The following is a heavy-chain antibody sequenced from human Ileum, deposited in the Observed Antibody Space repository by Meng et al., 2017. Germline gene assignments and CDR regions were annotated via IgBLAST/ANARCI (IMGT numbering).Heavy chain of an antibody. Sequence: QLQLQESGPGLVKPSETLALTCSVSGASISIHYWTWIRQPPGKGLEYIGYIYYRGGASYNPSLRSRVTMSVDTSKNQFSLNLSSVTAADTAVYYCARLLDSSDWGWFDPWGQGTLVTVSS. CDR3: ARLLDSSDWGWFDP. J-gene: IGHJ5*02. V-gene: IGHV4-59*08. CDR1: GASISIHY. CDR2: IYYRGGA. D-gene: IGHD3-22*01.